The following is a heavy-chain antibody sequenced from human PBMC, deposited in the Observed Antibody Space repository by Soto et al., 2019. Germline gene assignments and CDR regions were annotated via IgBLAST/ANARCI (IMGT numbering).Heavy chain of an antibody. Sequence: SETLSLTCTVSGGSISSSSYYWGWIRQPPGKGLEWIGSIYYSGSTYYNPSLKSRVTISVDTSKNQFSLKLSSVTAADTAVYYCARVRPTIFGVVNKRCYGMDVWGQGTTVTVSS. CDR3: ARVRPTIFGVVNKRCYGMDV. CDR2: IYYSGST. D-gene: IGHD3-3*01. V-gene: IGHV4-39*07. CDR1: GGSISSSSYY. J-gene: IGHJ6*02.